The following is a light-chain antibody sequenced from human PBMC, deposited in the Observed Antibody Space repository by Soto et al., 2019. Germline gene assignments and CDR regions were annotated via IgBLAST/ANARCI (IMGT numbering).Light chain of an antibody. V-gene: IGKV1-5*03. CDR3: QQYQGFPFS. CDR2: SSS. J-gene: IGKJ2*01. Sequence: DIQMTQSPSTLSASVGDRVTITCRASQYINTWLDWYQQKPGRAPKLLIYSSSSLESGVPSRFSGSGSGSEFTLTISSLQSDDFATYYCQQYQGFPFSFGQGTKLEI. CDR1: QYINTW.